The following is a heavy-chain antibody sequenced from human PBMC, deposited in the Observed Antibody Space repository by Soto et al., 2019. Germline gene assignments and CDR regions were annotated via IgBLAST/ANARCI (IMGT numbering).Heavy chain of an antibody. CDR1: GYTFTSYD. CDR2: MNPNSGNT. D-gene: IGHD2-8*02. Sequence: VKVSCKASGYTFTSYDINLVRQATGQGLEWMGWMNPNSGNTGYAQKFQGRVTMTRNTSKNQVVLTLTNMDPVDTATYYCARILTGTGGHFDYWGQGTLVTVSS. J-gene: IGHJ4*02. V-gene: IGHV1-8*01. CDR3: ARILTGTGGHFDY.